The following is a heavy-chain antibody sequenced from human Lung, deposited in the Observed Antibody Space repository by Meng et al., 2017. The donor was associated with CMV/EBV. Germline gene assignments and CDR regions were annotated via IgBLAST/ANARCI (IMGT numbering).Heavy chain of an antibody. D-gene: IGHD3-22*01. CDR2: IWYDGSKK. J-gene: IGHJ3*02. CDR3: CRVDGSGYPAFGI. Sequence: GESLKISCAASGFTFSKYGMHWVRQTPGKGLEWVAVIWYDGSKKYYADSVRGRFTISRDDSKDTLGLQMNSLKVEDTAIYYCCRVDGSGYPAFGIWGQGTLVTVSS. CDR1: GFTFSKYG. V-gene: IGHV3-33*03.